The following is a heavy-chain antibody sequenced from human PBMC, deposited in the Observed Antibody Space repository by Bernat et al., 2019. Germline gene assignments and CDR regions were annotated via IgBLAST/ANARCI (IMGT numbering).Heavy chain of an antibody. Sequence: QVQLVESGGGVVQPGRSLRLSCAASGFTFSSYGMHWVRQAPGKGLEWVAVIWYDGSNKYYADSVKGRLTISRDNSKNTLYLQMNSLRAEDTAVYYCAREGYSYGRTYYYYGMDVWGQGTTVTVSS. CDR2: IWYDGSNK. V-gene: IGHV3-33*01. CDR3: AREGYSYGRTYYYYGMDV. J-gene: IGHJ6*02. D-gene: IGHD5-18*01. CDR1: GFTFSSYG.